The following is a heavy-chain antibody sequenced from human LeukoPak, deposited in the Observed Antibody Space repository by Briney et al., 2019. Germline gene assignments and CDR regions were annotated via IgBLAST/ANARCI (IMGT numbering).Heavy chain of an antibody. J-gene: IGHJ4*02. CDR1: GFTFRSYE. D-gene: IGHD1-1*01. Sequence: GGSLRLSCEASGFTFRSYEMNRVRQAPGKEPEWVAWISSSTGTVYYADSVKGRFTISRDNAKNSLYLQMNSLRAEDTTVYYCARDPTALQNWDDFTLDYWGQGALVTVSS. CDR2: ISSSTGTV. CDR3: ARDPTALQNWDDFTLDY. V-gene: IGHV3-48*03.